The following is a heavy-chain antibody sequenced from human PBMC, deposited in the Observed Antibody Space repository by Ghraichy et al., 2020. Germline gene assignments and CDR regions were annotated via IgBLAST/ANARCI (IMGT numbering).Heavy chain of an antibody. Sequence: GGSLRLSCAASGFTFSSNGMSWVRQGPGKRLEWVSGITGSGGTTKYADSVKGRFTISRDNSKNTLYLQMNSLRAEDTAVYYCAKDSGGPPAYWGQGTLVTVSS. D-gene: IGHD6-19*01. J-gene: IGHJ4*02. CDR1: GFTFSSNG. V-gene: IGHV3-23*01. CDR3: AKDSGGPPAY. CDR2: ITGSGGTT.